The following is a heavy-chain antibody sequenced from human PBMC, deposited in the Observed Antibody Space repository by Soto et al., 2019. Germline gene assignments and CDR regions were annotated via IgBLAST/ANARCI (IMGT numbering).Heavy chain of an antibody. Sequence: SETLSLTSTFSGVSISSGVYSWSWIRQNPMNGLEWIGYIYYSGNTYYNPSLKSRVTISVDTSKNQFSLLMTSVSAADTALYSCARGYVLSRPNDYGDSGGAIEIWGQGTMVTVSS. V-gene: IGHV4-31*03. D-gene: IGHD4-17*01. J-gene: IGHJ3*02. CDR3: ARGYVLSRPNDYGDSGGAIEI. CDR1: GVSISSGVYS. CDR2: IYYSGNT.